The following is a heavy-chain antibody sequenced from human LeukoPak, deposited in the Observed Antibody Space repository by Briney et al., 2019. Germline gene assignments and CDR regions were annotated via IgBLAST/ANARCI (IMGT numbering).Heavy chain of an antibody. Sequence: PSETLSLTCTASAGSISSGSYYWSWIRQPAGRGLEWFGRIYTSGSTNYNPSLKSRVTISVDTSKNQFSLKLSSVTAADTAVYYWAGAPYWGSSHFNDGGEGTLVTASS. D-gene: IGHD3-16*01. CDR3: AGAPYWGSSHFND. J-gene: IGHJ4*02. CDR2: IYTSGST. V-gene: IGHV4-61*02. CDR1: AGSISSGSYY.